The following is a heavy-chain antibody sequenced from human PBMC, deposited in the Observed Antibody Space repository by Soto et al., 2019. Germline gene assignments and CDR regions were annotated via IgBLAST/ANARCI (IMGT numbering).Heavy chain of an antibody. J-gene: IGHJ6*02. D-gene: IGHD3-3*01. CDR1: GYTFTSYA. CDR3: ARSLYYDFWSGYDYYYYGMDV. V-gene: IGHV1-3*01. CDR2: INAGNGNT. Sequence: QVQLVQSGAEVKKPGASVKVSCKASGYTFTSYAMHWVRQAPGQRLEWMGWINAGNGNTKYSQKFQGRVTITRDTSASTPYMELSSLRSEDTAVYYCARSLYYDFWSGYDYYYYGMDVWGQGTTVTVSS.